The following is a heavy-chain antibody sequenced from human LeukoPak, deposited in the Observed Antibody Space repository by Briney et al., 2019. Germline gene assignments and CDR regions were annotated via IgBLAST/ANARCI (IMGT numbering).Heavy chain of an antibody. CDR1: GGTFSSYA. CDR2: IIPIFGTA. J-gene: IGHJ4*02. D-gene: IGHD6-19*01. Sequence: ASVKVSCKASGGTFSSYAISWVRQAPGQGLECRGGIIPIFGTANYAQKFQGRVTITADESTSTAYMELSSLRSEDTAVYYCARGESSGWYHFDYWGQGTLVTVSS. V-gene: IGHV1-69*01. CDR3: ARGESSGWYHFDY.